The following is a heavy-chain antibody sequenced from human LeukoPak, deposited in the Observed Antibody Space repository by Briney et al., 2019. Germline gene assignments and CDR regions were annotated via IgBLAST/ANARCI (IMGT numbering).Heavy chain of an antibody. V-gene: IGHV1-18*01. CDR2: ISAYNGNT. J-gene: IGHJ4*02. Sequence: ASVKVSCKASGYTFTSYGISWVRQALGQGLEWMGWISAYNGNTNYAQKLQGRVTMTTDTSTSTAYMELRSLRSDDTAVYYCARDPENQYYSDSSGYEDYWGQGTLVTVSS. D-gene: IGHD3-22*01. CDR3: ARDPENQYYSDSSGYEDY. CDR1: GYTFTSYG.